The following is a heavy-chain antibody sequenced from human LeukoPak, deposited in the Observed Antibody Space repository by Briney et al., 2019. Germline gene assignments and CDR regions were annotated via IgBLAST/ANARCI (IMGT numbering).Heavy chain of an antibody. J-gene: IGHJ4*02. CDR3: ANAASYSVDY. D-gene: IGHD1-26*01. Sequence: PSETLSLTCTVSGGSVSSSFYYWGWIRQPPENGLEWIGSMYFSGSTHYNPSLKSRVTISVDTSKNQFSPKLTSVTAADTAVYYCANAASYSVDYWGQGTLVTVSS. V-gene: IGHV4-39*01. CDR2: MYFSGST. CDR1: GGSVSSSFYY.